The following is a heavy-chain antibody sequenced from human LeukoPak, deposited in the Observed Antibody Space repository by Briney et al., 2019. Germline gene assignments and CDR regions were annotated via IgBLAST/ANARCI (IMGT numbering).Heavy chain of an antibody. Sequence: GGSPRLSCAASGFTFDVYGMSWVRQAPGKGLEWVSGMSWHGGITGYADSVKGRFTISRDNAKNSLYLQMNSLRAEDTALYYCARDPALIFSDVWGRGTTVTVSS. V-gene: IGHV3-20*04. CDR1: GFTFDVYG. J-gene: IGHJ6*04. CDR2: MSWHGGIT. CDR3: ARDPALIFSDV. D-gene: IGHD3/OR15-3a*01.